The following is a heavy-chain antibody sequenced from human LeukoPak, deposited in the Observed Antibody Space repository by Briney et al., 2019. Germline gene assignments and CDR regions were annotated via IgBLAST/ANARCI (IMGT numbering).Heavy chain of an antibody. D-gene: IGHD5-12*01. CDR1: GGSISSYY. V-gene: IGHV4-59*01. Sequence: SETLSLTCTVSGGSISSYYWSWIRQPPGKGLEWIGYIYYSGSTNYNPSLKSRVTISVDTSKNQFSLKLSSVTAAGTAVYYCARGHSGYASYYGMDVWGQGTTVTVSS. J-gene: IGHJ6*02. CDR2: IYYSGST. CDR3: ARGHSGYASYYGMDV.